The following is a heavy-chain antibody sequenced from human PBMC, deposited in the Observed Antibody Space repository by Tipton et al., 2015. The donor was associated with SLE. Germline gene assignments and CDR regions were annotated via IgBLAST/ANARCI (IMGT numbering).Heavy chain of an antibody. D-gene: IGHD2-21*02. CDR1: GGSISSNY. J-gene: IGHJ6*02. Sequence: TLSLTCSVSGGSISSNYWIWIRQPPGKGLEWIGYISDGGGTNHSPSLKSRVTISVDTAKNQFSLRLSSVTAADTAVYYCARGMVTWRGAIIGVDVWGPGTTVNVSS. CDR3: ARGMVTWRGAIIGVDV. V-gene: IGHV4-59*08. CDR2: ISDGGGT.